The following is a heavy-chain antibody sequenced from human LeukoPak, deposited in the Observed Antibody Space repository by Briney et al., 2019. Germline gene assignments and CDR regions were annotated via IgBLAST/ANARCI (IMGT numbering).Heavy chain of an antibody. V-gene: IGHV4-34*01. CDR3: AREFSSSWYRGDAFDI. J-gene: IGHJ3*02. CDR1: GGSFSGYY. D-gene: IGHD6-13*01. Sequence: SETLSLTCAVYGGSFSGYYWSWIRQPPGKGLEWIGEINHSGSTNYNPSLKSRVTISVDTSKNQFSLKLSSATAADTAVYYCAREFSSSWYRGDAFDIWGQGTMVTVSS. CDR2: INHSGST.